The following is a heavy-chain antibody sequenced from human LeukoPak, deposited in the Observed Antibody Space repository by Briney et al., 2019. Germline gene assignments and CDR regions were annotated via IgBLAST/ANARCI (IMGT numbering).Heavy chain of an antibody. CDR3: AKDTRGYSYGSYFDY. J-gene: IGHJ4*02. CDR2: ISWNSGNI. CDR1: GFSFDDYA. Sequence: GGSLRLSCAASGFSFDDYAMHWVRQAPGKGLEWVSCISWNSGNIGYADSVKGRFTISRDNAKNSLYLQMNSLRADDTALYYCAKDTRGYSYGSYFDYWGQGTLVTVSS. V-gene: IGHV3-9*01. D-gene: IGHD5-18*01.